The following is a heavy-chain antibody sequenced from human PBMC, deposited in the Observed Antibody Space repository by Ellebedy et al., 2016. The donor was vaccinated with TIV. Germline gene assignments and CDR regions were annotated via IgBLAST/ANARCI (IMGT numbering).Heavy chain of an antibody. CDR1: GGSFSGYY. D-gene: IGHD3-10*01. J-gene: IGHJ4*02. CDR3: ARARITMVRGVIPQPAYFDY. V-gene: IGHV4-34*01. Sequence: SETLSLXXAVYGGSFSGYYWSWIRQPPGKGLEWIGEINHSGSTNYNPSLKSRVTISVDTSKNQFSLKLSSVTAADTAVYYCARARITMVRGVIPQPAYFDYWGQGTLVTVSS. CDR2: INHSGST.